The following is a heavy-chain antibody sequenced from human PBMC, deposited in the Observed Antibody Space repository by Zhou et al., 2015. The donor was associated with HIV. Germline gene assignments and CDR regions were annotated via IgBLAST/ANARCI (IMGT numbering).Heavy chain of an antibody. CDR2: ISWNSDRI. Sequence: EVQLVESGGGLVQPGRSLRLSCVTSGFTFEDYGMHWVRQSPRKGLEWVSGISWNSDRIGYGDSVEGRFTISRDNAKNSLYLQMNSLRAEDTALYYCAKVGTGYSYGSSFDYWGQGTLVTVSS. CDR1: GFTFEDYG. V-gene: IGHV3-9*01. J-gene: IGHJ4*02. CDR3: AKVGTGYSYGSSFDY. D-gene: IGHD5-18*01.